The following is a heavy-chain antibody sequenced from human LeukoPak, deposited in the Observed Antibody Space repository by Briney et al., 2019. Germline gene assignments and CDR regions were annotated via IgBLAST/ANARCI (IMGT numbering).Heavy chain of an antibody. V-gene: IGHV3-20*01. CDR1: GFRFEDYG. D-gene: IGHD5-12*01. Sequence: GGPLRLSCAASGFRFEDYGMSWIRQVPGKGLEWVSGISRNGGSTGYADSVKGRVTISRDNAKNSLYLQMNSLRVEDTALYHCARETGGGYENWFDPWGQGTLVTVSS. CDR2: ISRNGGST. CDR3: ARETGGGYENWFDP. J-gene: IGHJ5*02.